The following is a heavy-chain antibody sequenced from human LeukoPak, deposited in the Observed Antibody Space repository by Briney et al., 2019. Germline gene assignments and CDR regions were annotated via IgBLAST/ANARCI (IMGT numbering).Heavy chain of an antibody. CDR1: GDTFTGYS. CDR3: ARWRKDGYNLDY. D-gene: IGHD5-24*01. Sequence: ASVKVSCKASGDTFTGYSMYWVRQAPGQGLEWMGWINPNSGGANYAQKFQGRVTMTRDTSISAVYMELTSLRSDDTAVYYCARWRKDGYNLDYWGQGTLVTVSS. V-gene: IGHV1-2*02. J-gene: IGHJ4*02. CDR2: INPNSGGA.